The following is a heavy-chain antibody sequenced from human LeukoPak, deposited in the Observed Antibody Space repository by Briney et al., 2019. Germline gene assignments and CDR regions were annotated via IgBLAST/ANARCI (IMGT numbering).Heavy chain of an antibody. CDR1: GFTFSTYW. CDR2: IRSKGYGGTT. Sequence: PGGSLRLSCAASGFTFSTYWMSWVRQAPGKGLEWVGFIRSKGYGGTTEYAASVKGRYIISRDDSKSIAYLQMNSLKTEDTAVYYCTRGEELAQGPWSFRYWGQGTLVTVSS. CDR3: TRGEELAQGPWSFRY. D-gene: IGHD3-16*02. J-gene: IGHJ4*02. V-gene: IGHV3-49*04.